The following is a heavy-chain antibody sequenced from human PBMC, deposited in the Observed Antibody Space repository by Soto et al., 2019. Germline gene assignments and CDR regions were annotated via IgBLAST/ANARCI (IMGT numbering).Heavy chain of an antibody. Sequence: PGESLKISCKGSGYSFTCYWIGWVRQLPGKGLEWMGIIYPGDSDTRYSPSFQGQVTISADKSISTAYLQWSSLKASDTAMYYCARQWYDGSGGWYFDYWGQVTLVTVSS. V-gene: IGHV5-51*01. CDR3: ARQWYDGSGGWYFDY. D-gene: IGHD3-10*01. CDR1: GYSFTCYW. J-gene: IGHJ4*02. CDR2: IYPGDSDT.